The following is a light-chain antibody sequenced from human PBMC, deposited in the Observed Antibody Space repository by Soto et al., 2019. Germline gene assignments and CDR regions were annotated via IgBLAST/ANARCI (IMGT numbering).Light chain of an antibody. J-gene: IGKJ5*01. CDR2: AAS. V-gene: IGKV1-39*01. Sequence: DIQMTQSPSSLSASVGDRVTITCRASQSISSYLNWYQQKPGKAXKLLIYAASSLQSGVPSRFSGSGSGTDFTLTISSLQPEDFANYYCQQSYSTPPITFGQGTRLEIK. CDR3: QQSYSTPPIT. CDR1: QSISSY.